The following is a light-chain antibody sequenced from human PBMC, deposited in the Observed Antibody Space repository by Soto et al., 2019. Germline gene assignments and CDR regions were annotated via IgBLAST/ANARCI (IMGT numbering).Light chain of an antibody. CDR1: SSNIGAGYD. J-gene: IGLJ2*01. V-gene: IGLV1-40*01. CDR2: GNS. CDR3: QSYDSSLSGWEV. Sequence: QSVLTQPPSVSGAPGQRVTISCTGSSSNIGAGYDVHWYQQLPGTVPKLLIYGNSNRPSGVPDRFSGSKSGTSASLAITGLQAEDEADYYCQSYDSSLSGWEVFGGGTKLTVL.